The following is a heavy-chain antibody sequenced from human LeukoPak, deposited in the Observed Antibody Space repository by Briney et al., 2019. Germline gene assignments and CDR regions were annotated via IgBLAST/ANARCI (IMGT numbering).Heavy chain of an antibody. J-gene: IGHJ4*02. D-gene: IGHD1-26*01. Sequence: SVKVSCKASGYKFTNYGISWVRQAPGQGLEWMGGIIPIFGTANYAQKFQGRVTITRDTSASTAYMELSSLRSEDMAVYYCARAMELGGSYGGIDYWGQGTLVTVSS. V-gene: IGHV1-69*05. CDR3: ARAMELGGSYGGIDY. CDR1: GYKFTNYG. CDR2: IIPIFGTA.